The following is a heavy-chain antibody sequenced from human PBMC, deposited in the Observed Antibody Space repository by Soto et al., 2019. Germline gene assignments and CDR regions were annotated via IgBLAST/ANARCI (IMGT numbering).Heavy chain of an antibody. Sequence: QITLKESGPTLVRPTQTLTLTCAFSGFSLSTSGVGVGWIRQPPGKALEWLAVIYWDDSKHYSPSLRSRLTITKYTSKNQVVLTMTNMDPMDTGTYYCAHKGPEDWPLDYWGQGTLVTVSS. J-gene: IGHJ4*02. V-gene: IGHV2-5*02. D-gene: IGHD3-9*01. CDR1: GFSLSTSGVG. CDR2: IYWDDSK. CDR3: AHKGPEDWPLDY.